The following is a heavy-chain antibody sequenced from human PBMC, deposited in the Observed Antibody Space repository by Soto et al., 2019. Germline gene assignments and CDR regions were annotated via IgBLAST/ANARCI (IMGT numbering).Heavy chain of an antibody. D-gene: IGHD6-13*01. CDR3: ARERAAAHCWFDP. J-gene: IGHJ5*02. Sequence: SETLSLTCAVSGDSIISIYHWAWIRQPPGRGLEWIASIYHTGSTYYTPSLRSRVTISVDTSKNQFSLKLSSVTAADTAVYYCARERAAAHCWFDPWGQGTLVTVSS. V-gene: IGHV4-38-2*02. CDR2: IYHTGST. CDR1: GDSIISIYH.